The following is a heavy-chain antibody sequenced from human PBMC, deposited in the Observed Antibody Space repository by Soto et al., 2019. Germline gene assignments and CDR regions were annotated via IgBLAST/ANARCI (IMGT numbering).Heavy chain of an antibody. Sequence: QVQLVESGGGVVQPGRSLRLSCAASGFRFTTYVMHWVRQAPGKGLEWVAVISHDGSYKYYGDAVKGRFTISRDTSKNAVYLEMNSLRPEHTAVYYCAKGLLAIVGTTLPRDAFNIWGQGTMVTVSS. J-gene: IGHJ3*02. D-gene: IGHD1-26*01. CDR2: ISHDGSYK. CDR1: GFRFTTYV. CDR3: AKGLLAIVGTTLPRDAFNI. V-gene: IGHV3-30*18.